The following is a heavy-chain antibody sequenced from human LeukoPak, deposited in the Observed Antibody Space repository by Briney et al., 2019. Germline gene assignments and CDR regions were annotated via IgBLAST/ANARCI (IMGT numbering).Heavy chain of an antibody. CDR3: ARKNDYGDSYYMDV. CDR2: IHNTGRT. J-gene: IGHJ6*03. Sequence: SQTLSLTCTVSGGSISSGSNYWGWIRQQPGKGLEWIGYIHNTGRTGYNPSLKSRVIISVDTSKNRFSLRLSSVTAADTALYYCARKNDYGDSYYMDVWGKGTTVTVSS. V-gene: IGHV4-31*03. CDR1: GGSISSGSNY. D-gene: IGHD4-17*01.